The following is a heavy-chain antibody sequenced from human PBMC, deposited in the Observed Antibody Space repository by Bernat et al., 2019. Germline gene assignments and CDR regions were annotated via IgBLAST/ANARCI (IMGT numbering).Heavy chain of an antibody. CDR3: ARDVTWNYVSLFDY. J-gene: IGHJ4*02. V-gene: IGHV4-4*07. D-gene: IGHD1-7*01. CDR2: IYTSGST. CDR1: GGSISSYY. Sequence: QVQLQESGPGLVKPSETLSLTCTVSGGSISSYYWSWIRQPAGKGLAWIGRIYTSGSTNYNPSLTSRVTMSVTTAKNQFYLKLSSVTAADTAVYYCARDVTWNYVSLFDYWGQGTLVTVSS.